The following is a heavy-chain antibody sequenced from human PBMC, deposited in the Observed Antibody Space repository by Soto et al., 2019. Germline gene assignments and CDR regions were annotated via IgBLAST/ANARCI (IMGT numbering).Heavy chain of an antibody. J-gene: IGHJ4*02. CDR3: AKDRDCSSTICLFDQ. Sequence: GGSLRLSCAASGVTFCSYAMGWVRQAPGKGLEWVSGISGSGDNTVYADSVKGRFTISRDNSKNTLYLQLVSLRAEDTAVYYCAKDRDCSSTICLFDQWGQGTLVTVSS. D-gene: IGHD2-2*01. CDR2: ISGSGDNT. CDR1: GVTFCSYA. V-gene: IGHV3-23*01.